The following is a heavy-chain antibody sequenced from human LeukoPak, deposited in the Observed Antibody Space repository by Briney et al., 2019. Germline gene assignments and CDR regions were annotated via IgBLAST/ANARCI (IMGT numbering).Heavy chain of an antibody. Sequence: ASVKVSCKASGYTFTSYYMHWVRQAPGQGLEWMGVINPSGGSTSYAQKFQGRVTMTRDMSTSTVYMELSSLRSEDTAVYYCARDLLPYDFWSGPTHNFDYWGQGTLVTVSS. CDR1: GYTFTSYY. CDR3: ARDLLPYDFWSGPTHNFDY. J-gene: IGHJ4*02. CDR2: INPSGGST. D-gene: IGHD3-3*01. V-gene: IGHV1-46*01.